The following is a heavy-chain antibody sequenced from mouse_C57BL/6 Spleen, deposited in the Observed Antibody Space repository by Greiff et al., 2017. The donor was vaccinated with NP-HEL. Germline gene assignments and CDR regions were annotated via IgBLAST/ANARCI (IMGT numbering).Heavy chain of an antibody. CDR1: GYSITSGYY. CDR2: ISYDGSN. CDR3: ADLWAMDY. Sequence: EVKLQESGPGLVKPSQSLSLTCSVTGYSITSGYYWNWIRQFPGNKLEWMGYISYDGSNNYNPSLKNRISITRDTSKNQFFLKLNSVTTEDTATYYCADLWAMDYWGQGTSVTVSS. D-gene: IGHD1-1*02. J-gene: IGHJ4*01. V-gene: IGHV3-6*01.